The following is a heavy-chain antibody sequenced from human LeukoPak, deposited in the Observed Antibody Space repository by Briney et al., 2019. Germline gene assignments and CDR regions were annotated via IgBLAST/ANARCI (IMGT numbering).Heavy chain of an antibody. J-gene: IGHJ4*02. CDR3: ARPYGIDWPTDYFDY. V-gene: IGHV3-72*01. D-gene: IGHD3-9*01. Sequence: GGSLRLSCAASGFMFSDHYMDWVRQPPGKGLEWVGRIRNRARGHTTEYAASVKGRFTVSRDDSKNSVYLQMNSLKTEDTAVYYCARPYGIDWPTDYFDYWGQGTLVTVSS. CDR1: GFMFSDHY. CDR2: IRNRARGHTT.